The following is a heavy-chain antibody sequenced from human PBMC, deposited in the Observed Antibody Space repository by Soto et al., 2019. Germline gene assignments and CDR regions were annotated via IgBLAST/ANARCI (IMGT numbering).Heavy chain of an antibody. D-gene: IGHD2-8*01. J-gene: IGHJ4*01. CDR2: IYYDGSNR. CDR1: GFSFGTYA. V-gene: IGHV3-33*01. Sequence: GGSLRLSCAASGFSFGTYAMHWVRQAPGKGLEWVAVIYYDGSNRYYGDAVKGRFTISRDNSKSTLYLQMSSLRAEDTAVYYCARAFCTNGVCYYFFDSWGHGTLVTVSS. CDR3: ARAFCTNGVCYYFFDS.